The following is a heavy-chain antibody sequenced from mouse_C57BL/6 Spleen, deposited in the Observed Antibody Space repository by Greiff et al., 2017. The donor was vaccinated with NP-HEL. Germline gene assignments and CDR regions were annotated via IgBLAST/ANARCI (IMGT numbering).Heavy chain of an antibody. V-gene: IGHV1-52*01. CDR3: ARDYSNYVGYFDY. CDR2: IDPSDSET. CDR1: GYTFTSYW. J-gene: IGHJ2*01. Sequence: VQLQQPGAELVRPGSSVKLSCKASGYTFTSYWMHWVKQRPIQGLEWIGNIDPSDSETHYNQKFKDKATLTVDKSSSTAYMQLSSLTSEDSAVYYCARDYSNYVGYFDYWGQGTTLTVSS. D-gene: IGHD2-5*01.